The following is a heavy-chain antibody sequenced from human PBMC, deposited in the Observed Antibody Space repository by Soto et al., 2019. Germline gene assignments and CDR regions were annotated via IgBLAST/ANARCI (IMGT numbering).Heavy chain of an antibody. D-gene: IGHD6-13*01. CDR3: ARERSPYSSSWYGWFDP. J-gene: IGHJ5*02. Sequence: PSETLSLTCNASGGSIHTYYWNWIRQSPGKGLEWIGYISDGGSPNYNPSLKSRVTISVDTSKNQFSLQLNSVTPEDTAVYYCARERSPYSSSWYGWFDPWGQGTLVTVSS. CDR2: ISDGGSP. CDR1: GGSIHTYY. V-gene: IGHV4-59*12.